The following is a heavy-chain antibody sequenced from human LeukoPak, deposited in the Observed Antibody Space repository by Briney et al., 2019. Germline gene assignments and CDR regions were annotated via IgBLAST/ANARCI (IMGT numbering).Heavy chain of an antibody. V-gene: IGHV4-59*08. J-gene: IGHJ3*02. CDR2: IYYSGST. Sequence: PSETLSLTCTVSGGSISSCYWSWIRQPPGKGLEWIGYIYYSGSTNYNPSLKSRVTISVDTSKNQFSLKLSSVTAADTAVYYCARGQDYYDSSGYYYITFAFDIWGQGTMVTVSS. D-gene: IGHD3-22*01. CDR1: GGSISSCY. CDR3: ARGQDYYDSSGYYYITFAFDI.